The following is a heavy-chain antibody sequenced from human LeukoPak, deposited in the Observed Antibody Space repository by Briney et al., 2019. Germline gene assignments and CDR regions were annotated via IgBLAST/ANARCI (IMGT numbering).Heavy chain of an antibody. CDR2: ISAYNGNT. V-gene: IGHV1-18*01. CDR3: ARRALLLWFGESDC. CDR1: GYTFTSYG. J-gene: IGHJ4*02. D-gene: IGHD3-10*01. Sequence: ASVKVSCKASGYTFTSYGISWVRQAPGQGLEWMGWISAYNGNTNYAQKLQGRVTMTTDTSTSTAYMELRSLRSDDTAVYYCARRALLLWFGESDCWGQGTLVTVSS.